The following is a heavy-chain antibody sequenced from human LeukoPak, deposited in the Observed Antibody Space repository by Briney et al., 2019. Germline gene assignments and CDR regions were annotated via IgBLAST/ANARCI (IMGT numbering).Heavy chain of an antibody. CDR3: ARDVEAFDI. V-gene: IGHV4-4*02. Sequence: PSETLPLTCVVSGGSISSGNWWTWVRQPPGKGLEWIGEIYHSGSTNYNPPLKSRVTISIDESKNQFSLKLNSVTAADTAVYYCARDVEAFDIWGQGTMVTVSS. D-gene: IGHD5-24*01. J-gene: IGHJ3*02. CDR2: IYHSGST. CDR1: GGSISSGNW.